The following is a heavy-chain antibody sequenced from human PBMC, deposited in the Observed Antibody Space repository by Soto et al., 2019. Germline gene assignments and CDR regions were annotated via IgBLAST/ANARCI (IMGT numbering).Heavy chain of an antibody. CDR1: GFTFSSYA. CDR2: ISYDGSNK. D-gene: IGHD2-2*01. Sequence: GGSLRLSCVASGFTFSSYAMHWVRQAPGKGLEWVAVISYDGSNKYYADSVKGRFTTSRDNSKNTLYLQMNSLRAEDTAVYYCARDDCSSTSCPGSSYYYGMDVWGQGTTVTVSS. J-gene: IGHJ6*02. V-gene: IGHV3-30-3*01. CDR3: ARDDCSSTSCPGSSYYYGMDV.